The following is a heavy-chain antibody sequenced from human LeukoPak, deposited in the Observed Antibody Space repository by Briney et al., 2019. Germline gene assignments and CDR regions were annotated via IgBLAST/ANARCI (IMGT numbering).Heavy chain of an antibody. CDR1: GGSISSNY. V-gene: IGHV4-59*01. Sequence: SETLSLTCTVSGGSISSNYWSWIRQPPGKGLEWIGYIHKNVGTNYNPSLKSRVTISLDTSKNQFSLKLSSVTAADTAVYYCARTFDNSGYSSYYDTWGQGTLVTASS. CDR2: IHKNVGT. J-gene: IGHJ4*02. D-gene: IGHD3-22*01. CDR3: ARTFDNSGYSSYYDT.